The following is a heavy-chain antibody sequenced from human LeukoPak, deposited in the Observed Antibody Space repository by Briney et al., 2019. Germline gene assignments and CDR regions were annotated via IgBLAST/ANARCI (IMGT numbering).Heavy chain of an antibody. D-gene: IGHD3-10*01. CDR1: GGTFSSYA. CDR3: ARDTHLYGSGSNYGMDV. CDR2: IIPILGIA. J-gene: IGHJ6*02. V-gene: IGHV1-69*04. Sequence: GASVKVSCKASGGTFSSYAISWVRQAPGQGLEWMGRIIPILGIANYAQKFQGRVTITADKSTSTAYMELSSLRSEDTAVYYCARDTHLYGSGSNYGMDVWSQGTTVTVSS.